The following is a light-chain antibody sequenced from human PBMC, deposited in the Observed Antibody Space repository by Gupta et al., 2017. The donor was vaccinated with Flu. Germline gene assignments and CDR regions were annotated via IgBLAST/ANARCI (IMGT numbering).Light chain of an antibody. J-gene: IGKJ1*01. CDR2: GAS. CDR3: QQYGSSVWA. Sequence: DIVLTQSPGTLSLSPGERATLSCRASQSVSNNFLAWYQQKPGQAPRLLIYGASSRATGIPARFSGSGSGTDFTLTISRLEPEDFAVYYCQQYGSSVWAFGQGTKVEIK. V-gene: IGKV3-20*01. CDR1: QSVSNNF.